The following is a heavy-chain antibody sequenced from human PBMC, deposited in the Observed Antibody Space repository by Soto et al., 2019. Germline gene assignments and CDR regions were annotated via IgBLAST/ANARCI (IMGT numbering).Heavy chain of an antibody. Sequence: QVQLVQSGAEVKKPGASVTVSCKASGYTFTSYAMHWVRQAPGQRLEWMGWINAGNGNTKYSQKFQGRVTITRDTSASTAYMELSSLRSEDTAVYYCARTMIVVPRWFDYWGQGTLVTVSS. D-gene: IGHD3-22*01. V-gene: IGHV1-3*01. CDR2: INAGNGNT. J-gene: IGHJ4*02. CDR3: ARTMIVVPRWFDY. CDR1: GYTFTSYA.